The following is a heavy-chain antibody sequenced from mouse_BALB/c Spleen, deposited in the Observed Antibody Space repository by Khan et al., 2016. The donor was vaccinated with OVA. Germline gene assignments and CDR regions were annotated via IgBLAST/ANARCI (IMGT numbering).Heavy chain of an antibody. CDR2: IWSGGST. CDR3: ARNYDYDEGLTY. V-gene: IGHV2-2*02. J-gene: IGHJ3*01. D-gene: IGHD2-4*01. Sequence: QVQLKESGPGLVQPSQSLSITCTVSGFSLTNYGVHWVRQSPGKGLEWLGLIWSGGSTDYNAAFISRLSISKDNSKSQVFFKMNSLQANDTAIYYCARNYDYDEGLTYWGQGTLVTVSA. CDR1: GFSLTNYG.